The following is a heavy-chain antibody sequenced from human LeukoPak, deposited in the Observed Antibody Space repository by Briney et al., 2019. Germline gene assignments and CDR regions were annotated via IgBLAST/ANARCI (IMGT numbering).Heavy chain of an antibody. CDR3: ARAGGTEMATITSRLYYYYYMDV. CDR2: IYNSGST. CDR1: GGSISSYY. Sequence: SKTLSLTCTVSGGSISSYYWSWIRQPAGKGLEWIGRIYNSGSTNYNPYFKSRVTISVDTSKNQFSLKLSSVTDADTAVYYCARAGGTEMATITSRLYYYYYMDVWGKGTTVTVSS. D-gene: IGHD5-24*01. J-gene: IGHJ6*03. V-gene: IGHV4-4*07.